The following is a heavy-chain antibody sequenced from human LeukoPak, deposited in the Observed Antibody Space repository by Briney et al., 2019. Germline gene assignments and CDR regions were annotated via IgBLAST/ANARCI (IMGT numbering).Heavy chain of an antibody. J-gene: IGHJ4*02. V-gene: IGHV1-2*02. Sequence: ASVKVSCKASGYTFTGYYMHWVRQAPGQGLEWMGWINPNSGGTNYAQKFQGRVTMTRDTSISTAYMELSRLRSNDTAVYYCARDYYYGSGSYYAQERYFDYWGQGTLVTVSS. CDR3: ARDYYYGSGSYYAQERYFDY. D-gene: IGHD3-10*01. CDR2: INPNSGGT. CDR1: GYTFTGYY.